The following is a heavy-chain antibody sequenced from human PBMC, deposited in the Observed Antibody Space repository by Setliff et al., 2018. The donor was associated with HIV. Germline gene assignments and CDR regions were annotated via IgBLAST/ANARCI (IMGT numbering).Heavy chain of an antibody. J-gene: IGHJ3*02. D-gene: IGHD7-27*01. CDR3: TRKKTGQFGAFNM. V-gene: IGHV4-34*01. CDR1: GDSFSGSY. Sequence: PSETLSLTCAVYGDSFSGSYWSWIRQSPGTGLEWIGEVNHNGGTNYNPSLKRRVVVSVDRSKNQFSLKLISVTAADTAVYYCTRKKTGQFGAFNMWDRGTLVT. CDR2: VNHNGGT.